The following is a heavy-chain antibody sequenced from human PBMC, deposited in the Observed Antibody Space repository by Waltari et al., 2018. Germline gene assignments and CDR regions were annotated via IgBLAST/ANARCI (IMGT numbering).Heavy chain of an antibody. V-gene: IGHV1-69*09. J-gene: IGHJ4*02. CDR3: ASFTNQAGY. CDR1: GGSISSSN. CDR2: IIPILGIA. Sequence: QVQLQESGPGLVKPSGTLSLTCAVSGGSISSSNWWSWVRQPPGKGLEWMGRIIPILGIANYAQKFQGRVTITADKSTSTAYMELSSLRSEDTAVYYCASFTNQAGYWGQGTLVAVSS.